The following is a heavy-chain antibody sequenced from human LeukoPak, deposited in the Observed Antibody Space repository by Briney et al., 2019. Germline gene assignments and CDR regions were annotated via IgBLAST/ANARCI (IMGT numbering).Heavy chain of an antibody. CDR2: IGYEGVHK. J-gene: IGHJ4*02. CDR1: GFTFNNFG. Sequence: GGSLRLSCAASGFTFNNFGIHWVRQAPGKGLEWVSFIGYEGVHKYYADSVKGRFTISKDNSKATLYLQMNSLRPEDTAVYYCAKDLHGGYSSDYWGQGTLVTVCS. D-gene: IGHD4-23*01. CDR3: AKDLHGGYSSDY. V-gene: IGHV3-30*02.